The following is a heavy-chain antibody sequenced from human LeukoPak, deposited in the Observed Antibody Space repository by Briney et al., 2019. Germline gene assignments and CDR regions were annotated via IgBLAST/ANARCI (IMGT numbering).Heavy chain of an antibody. V-gene: IGHV4-39*01. CDR1: GGYISSSSYY. Sequence: PSETLSLTCTVSGGYISSSSYYWGWIRQPPGKGLEWIGSIYYSGSTYYNPSLKSRVTISVDTSKNQFSLKLSSVTAADTAVYYCARLGKWPAYYYYYMDVWGKGTTVTISS. J-gene: IGHJ6*03. D-gene: IGHD3-16*01. CDR3: ARLGKWPAYYYYYMDV. CDR2: IYYSGST.